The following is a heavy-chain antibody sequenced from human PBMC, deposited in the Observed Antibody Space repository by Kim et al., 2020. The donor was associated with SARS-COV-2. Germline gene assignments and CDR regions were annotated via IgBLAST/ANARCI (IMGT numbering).Heavy chain of an antibody. J-gene: IGHJ4*02. V-gene: IGHV3-11*05. CDR3: ARDGGSGSYYKTD. D-gene: IGHD3-10*01. Sequence: YADSGRGRFAISRDNPKNSLYLEMNSLRAEDTAMYYCARDGGSGSYYKTDWGQGTLVIVSS.